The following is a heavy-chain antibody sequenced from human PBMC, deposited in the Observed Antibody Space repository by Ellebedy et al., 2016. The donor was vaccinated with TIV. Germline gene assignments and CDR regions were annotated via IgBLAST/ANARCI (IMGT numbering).Heavy chain of an antibody. CDR1: GGSIASHY. CDR3: ARDREMSPYGDYGLVS. D-gene: IGHD4-17*01. J-gene: IGHJ5*02. CDR2: IYYSGRT. V-gene: IGHV4-59*11. Sequence: GSLRLSCNVSGGSIASHYWSWIRQPPGKGLEWIGYIYYSGRTNYNPSLKSRVTISVDTSKNQFSLKLSSVTAADTAVYFCARDREMSPYGDYGLVSWGQGTLVTGSS.